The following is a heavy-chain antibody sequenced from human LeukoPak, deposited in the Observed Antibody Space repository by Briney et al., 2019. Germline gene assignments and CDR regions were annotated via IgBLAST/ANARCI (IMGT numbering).Heavy chain of an antibody. V-gene: IGHV4-39*01. Sequence: SETLSLTCTVSGGSISSYYWGWIRQPPGKGLEWIGSIYYSGSTYYNPSLKSRVTLSVDTSKNQFSLKLSSVTAADTAIYYCARRNSGYNNFDYWGQGTLVTVSS. CDR3: ARRNSGYNNFDY. CDR2: IYYSGST. D-gene: IGHD5-12*01. CDR1: GGSISSYY. J-gene: IGHJ4*02.